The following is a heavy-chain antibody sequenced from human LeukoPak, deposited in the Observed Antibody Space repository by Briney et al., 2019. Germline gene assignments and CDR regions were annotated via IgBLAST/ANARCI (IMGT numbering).Heavy chain of an antibody. Sequence: ASVKVSCKASGYPFIDYYLHWVRQAPGQGLEWMGIITPSSGSTTYAQKFQGRVTMTRDTSTSTVYMELSSLRSEDTAVYYCARHQGAGEYPFDYWGQGTLVTVSS. CDR3: ARHQGAGEYPFDY. V-gene: IGHV1-46*01. D-gene: IGHD3-16*01. CDR2: ITPSSGST. J-gene: IGHJ4*02. CDR1: GYPFIDYY.